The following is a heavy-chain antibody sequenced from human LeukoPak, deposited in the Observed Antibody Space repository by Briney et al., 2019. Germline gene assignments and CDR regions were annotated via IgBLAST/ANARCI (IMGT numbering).Heavy chain of an antibody. D-gene: IGHD2-15*01. V-gene: IGHV4-59*08. CDR1: GGSISTAY. CDR3: ARLGVVVNYFDY. CDR2: IHYSGHT. J-gene: IGHJ4*02. Sequence: SETLSLTCTVSGGSISTAYWSWIRQPPGKGLEYIAFIHYSGHTNYNPSLKSRVTISIDTSKNQFSLKLSSVTAADTAVYYCARLGVVVNYFDYWGQGTLVTVSS.